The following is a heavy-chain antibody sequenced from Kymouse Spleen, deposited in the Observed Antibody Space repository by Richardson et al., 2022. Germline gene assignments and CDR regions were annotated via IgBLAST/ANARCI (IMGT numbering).Heavy chain of an antibody. D-gene: IGHD1-7*01. V-gene: IGHV1-8*01. Sequence: QVQLVQSGAEVKKPGASVKVSCKASGYTFTSYDINWVRQATGQGLEWMGWMNPNSGNTGYAQKFQGRVTMTRNTSISTAYMELSSLRSEDTAVYYCARERVYNWNYEDAFDIWGQGTMVTVSS. CDR1: GYTFTSYD. CDR2: MNPNSGNT. J-gene: IGHJ3*02. CDR3: ARERVYNWNYEDAFDI.